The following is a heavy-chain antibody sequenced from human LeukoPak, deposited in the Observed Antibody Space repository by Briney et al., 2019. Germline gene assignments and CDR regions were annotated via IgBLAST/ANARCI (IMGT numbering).Heavy chain of an antibody. V-gene: IGHV4-30-2*01. CDR3: ARDGAYCSSTSCSHWFDP. CDR2: MYHSGST. D-gene: IGHD2-2*01. CDR1: GGSISSGGYS. J-gene: IGHJ5*02. Sequence: PSETLSLTCAVSGGSISSGGYSWSWLRQPPGKGLEWIGYMYHSGSTYYNPSLKSRVTISVDRSKNQFSLKLSSVTDADTAVYYCARDGAYCSSTSCSHWFDPWGQGTLVTVSS.